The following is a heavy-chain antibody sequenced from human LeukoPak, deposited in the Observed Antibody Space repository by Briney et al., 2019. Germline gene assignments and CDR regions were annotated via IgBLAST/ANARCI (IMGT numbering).Heavy chain of an antibody. Sequence: GGSLRLSCAASGFTFSTYSISWVRQAPGKGLEWVSAISGNGAATNHADSVRGRFTISRDNSKNTVYLQMNSLRAEDTAIYYCAKRGNAGAGDWGYFDYWGQGTLVTVSS. V-gene: IGHV3-23*01. CDR2: ISGNGAAT. CDR3: AKRGNAGAGDWGYFDY. CDR1: GFTFSTYS. J-gene: IGHJ4*02. D-gene: IGHD7-27*01.